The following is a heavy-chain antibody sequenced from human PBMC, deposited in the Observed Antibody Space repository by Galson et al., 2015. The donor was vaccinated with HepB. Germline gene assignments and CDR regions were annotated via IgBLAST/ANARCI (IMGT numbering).Heavy chain of an antibody. CDR3: ARNFGDLFFLDY. V-gene: IGHV3-48*01. J-gene: IGHJ4*02. D-gene: IGHD3-10*01. CDR1: GFTVSSYR. CDR2: ISRSSSAI. Sequence: SLRLSCAASGFTVSSYRMSWVRQAPGKGLEWVSFISRSSSAIYYADSVKGRFAISRDNAKNSLYLQMNSLRAEDTAVYYCARNFGDLFFLDYWGQGTLVTVSS.